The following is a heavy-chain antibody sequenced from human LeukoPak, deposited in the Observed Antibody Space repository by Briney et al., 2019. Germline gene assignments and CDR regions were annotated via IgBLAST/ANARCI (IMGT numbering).Heavy chain of an antibody. D-gene: IGHD5-12*01. V-gene: IGHV1-2*06. CDR1: GYTFTGYY. CDR3: ARDTPATMGAFDI. CDR2: INPNSGGT. Sequence: ASVKVSCKASGYTFTGYYMHWVRQAPGQGLEWMGRINPNSGGTNYAQKFQGRVTMTRGTSISTAYMELSRLRSDDTAVYYCARDTPATMGAFDIWGQGTMVTVSS. J-gene: IGHJ3*02.